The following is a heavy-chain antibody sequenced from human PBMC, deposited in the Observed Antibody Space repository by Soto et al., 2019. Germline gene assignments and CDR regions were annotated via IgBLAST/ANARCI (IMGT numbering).Heavy chain of an antibody. CDR2: ISGSGGST. Sequence: GGSLRLSCAASGFTFSSYAMSWVRQAPGKGLEWVSAISGSGGSTYYADSVKGRFTISRDNSKNTLYLQMNSLRAEDTAVYYCAKVPHRSSWELLGSFDYWGQGTLVTAPQ. CDR1: GFTFSSYA. J-gene: IGHJ4*02. CDR3: AKVPHRSSWELLGSFDY. D-gene: IGHD1-26*01. V-gene: IGHV3-23*01.